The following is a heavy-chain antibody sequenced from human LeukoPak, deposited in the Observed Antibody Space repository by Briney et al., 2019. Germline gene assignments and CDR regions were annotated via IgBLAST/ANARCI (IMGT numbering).Heavy chain of an antibody. CDR3: ARHVSWTDVNFHY. J-gene: IGHJ4*02. V-gene: IGHV4-59*08. Sequence: SETLSLTCTVSGGSISSYYWSWIRQPPGKGLDWIGYIYYSASTYSNPSLKSRVTISVDTSRSQFSLKLSSVTAADTAVYYCARHVSWTDVNFHYWGQGTLVTVSS. CDR2: IYYSAST. D-gene: IGHD3-16*02. CDR1: GGSISSYY.